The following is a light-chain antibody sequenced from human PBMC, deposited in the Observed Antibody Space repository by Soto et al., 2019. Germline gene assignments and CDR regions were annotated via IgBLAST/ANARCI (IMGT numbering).Light chain of an antibody. Sequence: EIVLTQSPGTLSLSPGERATLSCRASQSVSNNYLAWFQQKPGQAPRILLYGASNRATGIPDRFSGSGSGTDFTLTISRLEPEDFVVYYCHQYGRSPYTFGQGTKLEIK. CDR1: QSVSNNY. CDR3: HQYGRSPYT. V-gene: IGKV3-20*01. CDR2: GAS. J-gene: IGKJ2*01.